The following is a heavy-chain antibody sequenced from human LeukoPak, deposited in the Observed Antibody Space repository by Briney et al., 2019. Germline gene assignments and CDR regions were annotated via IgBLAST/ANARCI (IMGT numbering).Heavy chain of an antibody. J-gene: IGHJ4*02. Sequence: PSETLSLTCTVSGGSINSYYWSWIRQPAGKGLEWIGRIYTSGSTNYNPPLKSRVTMSVDTSKNQFSLKLSSVTAADTAVYYCAKDLSREVRGVIVWGQGTLVSVSS. CDR1: GGSINSYY. V-gene: IGHV4-4*07. CDR2: IYTSGST. CDR3: AKDLSREVRGVIV. D-gene: IGHD3-10*01.